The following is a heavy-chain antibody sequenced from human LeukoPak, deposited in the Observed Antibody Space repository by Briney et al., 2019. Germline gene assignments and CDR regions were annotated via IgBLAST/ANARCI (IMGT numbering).Heavy chain of an antibody. D-gene: IGHD6-13*01. J-gene: IGHJ6*02. CDR1: GFTFSSYG. Sequence: GGSLRLSRAASGFTFSSYGMHWVRQAPGKGLEWVAFIRYDGSNKYYADSVKGRFTISRDNSKNTLYLQMNSLGAEDTAVYYCAKDDWVIAAAVRLYYYYYGMDVWGQGTTVTVSS. V-gene: IGHV3-30*02. CDR2: IRYDGSNK. CDR3: AKDDWVIAAAVRLYYYYYGMDV.